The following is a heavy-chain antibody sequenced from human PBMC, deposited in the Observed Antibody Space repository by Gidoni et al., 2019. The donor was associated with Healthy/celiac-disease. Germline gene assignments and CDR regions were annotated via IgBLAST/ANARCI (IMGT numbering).Heavy chain of an antibody. CDR1: GFTFSSYW. CDR3: ARALTWQQLAKYYFDY. J-gene: IGHJ4*02. Sequence: EVQLVESGGGLVQPGGSLRLSCAASGFTFSSYWMCWVRQAPGKGLEWVANIKQDGSEKYYVDSVKGRFTISRDNAKNSLYLQMNSLRSEDTAVYYCARALTWQQLAKYYFDYWGQGTLVTVSS. D-gene: IGHD6-13*01. CDR2: IKQDGSEK. V-gene: IGHV3-7*03.